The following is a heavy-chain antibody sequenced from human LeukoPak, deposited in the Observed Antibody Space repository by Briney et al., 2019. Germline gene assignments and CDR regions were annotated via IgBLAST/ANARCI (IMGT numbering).Heavy chain of an antibody. Sequence: SVKVSCKASGGTFSSYAISWVRQAPGQGLEWMGGIIPIFGTANYAQKFQGRVTITADESTSTAYMELSSLRSEDTAVYYCAILLWFGEFVDYWGQGTMVTVSS. D-gene: IGHD3-10*01. J-gene: IGHJ4*02. CDR2: IIPIFGTA. CDR3: AILLWFGEFVDY. V-gene: IGHV1-69*13. CDR1: GGTFSSYA.